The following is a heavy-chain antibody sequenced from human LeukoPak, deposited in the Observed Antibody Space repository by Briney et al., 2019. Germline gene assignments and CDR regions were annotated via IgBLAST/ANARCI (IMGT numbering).Heavy chain of an antibody. D-gene: IGHD3-22*01. V-gene: IGHV4-61*02. J-gene: IGHJ3*02. CDR2: IYTSGTT. CDR1: GGSIXSGSYY. Sequence: LXXXCXXSGGSIXSGSYYWSWIRQPAGRELEWIGRIYTSGTTNYNPSLRSRVTISIDTSKNQLSLKLISVTAADTAVYYCARETSYDSSGYYKAFDIWGQGTMVTVSS. CDR3: ARETSYDSSGYYKAFDI.